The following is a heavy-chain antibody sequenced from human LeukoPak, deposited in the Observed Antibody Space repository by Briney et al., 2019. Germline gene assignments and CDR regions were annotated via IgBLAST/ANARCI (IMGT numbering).Heavy chain of an antibody. CDR1: GFIFSTYW. CDR3: ARHETPRDWFDP. D-gene: IGHD4-23*01. CDR2: IKEDGSEK. Sequence: GGSLRLSCTGSGFIFSTYWMSWVRQAPGKGLEWVANIKEDGSEKDYMNSAKGRFIISRDNARNSLFLQMNSLRAEDTALYYCARHETPRDWFDPWGQGTLVTVSS. J-gene: IGHJ5*02. V-gene: IGHV3-7*01.